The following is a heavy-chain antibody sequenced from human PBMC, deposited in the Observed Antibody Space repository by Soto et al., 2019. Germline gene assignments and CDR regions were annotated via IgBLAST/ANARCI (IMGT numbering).Heavy chain of an antibody. J-gene: IGHJ6*02. Sequence: QVTLKESGPVLVKPTETLTLTCTVSGFSLSYARMGVSWIRQPPGKALEWLAHIFSYDEKSYSTSLKSRLTISKDTSKSQLVLTMTNMDPVDTATYYCARIWGPYYYYGMDVWGQGTTVSVSS. CDR2: IFSYDEK. CDR3: ARIWGPYYYYGMDV. D-gene: IGHD7-27*01. V-gene: IGHV2-26*01. CDR1: GFSLSYARMG.